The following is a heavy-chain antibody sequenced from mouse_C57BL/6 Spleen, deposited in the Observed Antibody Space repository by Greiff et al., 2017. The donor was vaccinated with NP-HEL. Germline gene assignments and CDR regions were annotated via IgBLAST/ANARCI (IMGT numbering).Heavy chain of an antibody. Sequence: EVKLVESGGGLVKPGGSLKLSCAASGFTFSDYGMHWVRQAPEKGLEWVAYISSGSSTIYYADTVKGRFTISRDNAKNTLFLQMTSLRSEDTAMYYCARETGTTYFDYWGQGTTLTVSS. V-gene: IGHV5-17*01. D-gene: IGHD4-1*01. CDR2: ISSGSSTI. CDR1: GFTFSDYG. J-gene: IGHJ2*01. CDR3: ARETGTTYFDY.